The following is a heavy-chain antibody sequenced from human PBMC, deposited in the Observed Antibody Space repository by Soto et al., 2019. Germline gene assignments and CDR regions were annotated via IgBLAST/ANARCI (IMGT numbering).Heavy chain of an antibody. CDR1: GASISSGDYF. V-gene: IGHV4-30-4*01. CDR3: AREKGYISGPKDFDY. J-gene: IGHJ4*02. D-gene: IGHD5-12*01. CDR2: IYDSGSS. Sequence: SETLSLTCTVSGASISSGDYFWSWIRQSPGKGLQWIGYIYDSGSSYYNPSLKSRVTMSVDTSKNQFSLKLSSVTAADTAVYYCAREKGYISGPKDFDYWGQGTLVTV.